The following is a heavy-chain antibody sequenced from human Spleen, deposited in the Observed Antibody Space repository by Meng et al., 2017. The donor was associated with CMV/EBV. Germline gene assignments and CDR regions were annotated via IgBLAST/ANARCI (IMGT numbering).Heavy chain of an antibody. Sequence: LVKVSCKASGGTFSSYAISWVRQAPGQGLEWMGGIIPIFGTENYAQKFQGRVTITTDESTSTAYMELSSLRSEDTDVYYCARETSGRSGYQRWGQGTLVTVSS. D-gene: IGHD3-3*01. CDR3: ARETSGRSGYQR. CDR2: IIPIFGTE. V-gene: IGHV1-69*05. CDR1: GGTFSSYA. J-gene: IGHJ4*02.